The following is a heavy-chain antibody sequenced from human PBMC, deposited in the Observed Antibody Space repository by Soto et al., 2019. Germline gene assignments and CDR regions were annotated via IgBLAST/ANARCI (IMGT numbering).Heavy chain of an antibody. J-gene: IGHJ4*02. V-gene: IGHV4-59*01. CDR3: AGDMPYGAGSLAGCDY. CDR2: VYHSGTT. CDR1: GVSITGSY. D-gene: IGHD1-26*01. Sequence: PSETLSLTCSVSGVSITGSYWSWIRQPPGKTLEWIGYVYHSGTTTYNPSLKSRVSISVDTSKNQFSLRLTSVIAADTAVYYCAGDMPYGAGSLAGCDYWGQGILVTVSS.